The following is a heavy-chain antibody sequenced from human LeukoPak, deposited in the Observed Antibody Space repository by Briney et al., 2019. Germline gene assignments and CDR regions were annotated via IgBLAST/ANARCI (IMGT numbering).Heavy chain of an antibody. Sequence: AGGSLRLSCAASGFTFSSYEMNWVRQAPGKGLEWVSYISSGGSTIYSADSVKGRFTISRDNAKNSLYLQMNSLRAEDTAVYYCAELGITMIGGVWGKGTTVTISS. J-gene: IGHJ6*04. D-gene: IGHD3-10*02. CDR2: ISSGGSTI. CDR3: AELGITMIGGV. CDR1: GFTFSSYE. V-gene: IGHV3-48*03.